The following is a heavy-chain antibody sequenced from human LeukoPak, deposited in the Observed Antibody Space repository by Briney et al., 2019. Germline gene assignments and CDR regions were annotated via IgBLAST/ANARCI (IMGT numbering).Heavy chain of an antibody. J-gene: IGHJ4*02. V-gene: IGHV3-7*01. CDR3: ARRRDYSGSYSFDY. CDR2: IKYDGNEK. Sequence: GGSLRLSCAASGFTFSVSWMSWVRQAPGKGLEWVANIKYDGNEKYYVDSVKVRFTISRDNAKNSLYLQMNSLSAEDTAVYYCARRRDYSGSYSFDYWGQGTLVTVSS. CDR1: GFTFSVSW. D-gene: IGHD1-26*01.